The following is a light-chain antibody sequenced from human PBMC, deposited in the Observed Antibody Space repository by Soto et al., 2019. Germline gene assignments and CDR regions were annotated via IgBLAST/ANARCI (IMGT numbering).Light chain of an antibody. V-gene: IGLV1-40*01. CDR1: NSNIGAGYD. Sequence: QPVLTQPPSVSGAPGQRVTISCTGSNSNIGAGYDVHWYQQFPGTAPKLLIYVNNNRPSGVPDRFSGSKSGTSASLAITGLQAEDEADYYCQSYDSSLSGSRVFGGGTQLTVL. CDR2: VNN. CDR3: QSYDSSLSGSRV. J-gene: IGLJ3*02.